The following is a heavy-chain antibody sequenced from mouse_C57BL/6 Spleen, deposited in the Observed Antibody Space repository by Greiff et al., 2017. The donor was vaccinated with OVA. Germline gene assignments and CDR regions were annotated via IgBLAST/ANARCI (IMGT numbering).Heavy chain of an antibody. D-gene: IGHD3-2*02. CDR3: AREAQATGFAY. CDR1: GYSITSGYY. Sequence: EVKLQESGPGLVKPSQSLSLTCSVTGYSITSGYYWNWIRQFPGNKLEWMGYISYDGSNNYNPSLKNRISITRDTSKNQFFLKLNSVTTEDTATYYCAREAQATGFAYWGQGTLVTVSA. CDR2: ISYDGSN. J-gene: IGHJ3*01. V-gene: IGHV3-6*01.